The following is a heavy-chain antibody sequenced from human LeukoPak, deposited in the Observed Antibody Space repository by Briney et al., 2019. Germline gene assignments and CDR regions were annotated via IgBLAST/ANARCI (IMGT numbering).Heavy chain of an antibody. Sequence: SETLSLTCAVYGGSFSGYYWSWIRQPPGKGLEWIGEINHSGSTNYNPSLKSRVTISVDTSKNQFSLKLSSVAAADTAVYYCARARYDYWGQGTLVTVSS. CDR3: ARARYDY. CDR2: INHSGST. CDR1: GGSFSGYY. J-gene: IGHJ4*02. V-gene: IGHV4-34*01. D-gene: IGHD3-9*01.